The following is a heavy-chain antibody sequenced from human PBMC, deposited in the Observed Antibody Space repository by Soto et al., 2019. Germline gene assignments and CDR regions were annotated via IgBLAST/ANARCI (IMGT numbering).Heavy chain of an antibody. Sequence: PGGSLRLSCAASGFTFTTYSINWVRQPPGKGLEWVSSISSSSSYIYYADSVKGRFTISRDNAKNSLYLQMNSLRAEDTAVYYCARDDYGEPGYFQHWGQGTLVTVSS. J-gene: IGHJ1*01. D-gene: IGHD4-17*01. CDR1: GFTFTTYS. CDR2: ISSSSSYI. CDR3: ARDDYGEPGYFQH. V-gene: IGHV3-21*01.